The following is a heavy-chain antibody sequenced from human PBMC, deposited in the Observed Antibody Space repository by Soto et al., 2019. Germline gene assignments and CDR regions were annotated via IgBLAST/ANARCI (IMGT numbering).Heavy chain of an antibody. J-gene: IGHJ6*03. V-gene: IGHV4-4*02. CDR1: SGSISSSNW. CDR3: ARMVRGVTPYYYYYYMDV. D-gene: IGHD3-10*01. Sequence: TLSLTCAVSSGSISSSNWWSWVRQPPGKGLEWIGEIYHSGSTNYNPSLKSRVTISVDKSKNQFSLKLSSVTAADTAVYYCARMVRGVTPYYYYYYMDVWGKGTTVTVSS. CDR2: IYHSGST.